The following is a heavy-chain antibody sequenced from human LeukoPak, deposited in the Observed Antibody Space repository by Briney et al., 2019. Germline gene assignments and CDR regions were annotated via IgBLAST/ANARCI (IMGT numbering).Heavy chain of an antibody. CDR3: ARVPSSFGSSTWYFDL. J-gene: IGHJ2*01. Sequence: SETLSLTCTVSGGSISGYYWSWIRQPPGKGLEWIGCIYYGGGTNYNPSLKSRVTISVDTKNQFSLKLSSVTAADTAVYYCARVPSSFGSSTWYFDLWGQGTLVTVSS. CDR1: GGSISGYY. CDR2: IYYGGGT. D-gene: IGHD3-10*01. V-gene: IGHV4-59*01.